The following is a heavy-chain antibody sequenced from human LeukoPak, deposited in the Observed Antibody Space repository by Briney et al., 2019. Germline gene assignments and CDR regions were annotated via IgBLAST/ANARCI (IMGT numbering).Heavy chain of an antibody. Sequence: GGALRLSCTASGFTFSNYWMTWIRHAPGKGLEWVANIKQDGIEKYYVDSVEGRFTVSRDNSKNSLFLQIETLRAADTAVYYCATCSSGYYCDHFQTWGQGALVTVSS. J-gene: IGHJ1*01. V-gene: IGHV3-7*01. CDR2: IKQDGIEK. CDR3: ATCSSGYYCDHFQT. D-gene: IGHD3-22*01. CDR1: GFTFSNYW.